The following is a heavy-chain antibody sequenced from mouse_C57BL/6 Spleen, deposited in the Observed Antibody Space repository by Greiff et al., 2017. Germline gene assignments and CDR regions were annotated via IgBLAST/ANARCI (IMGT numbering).Heavy chain of an antibody. CDR3: ARDYYGSRYFDV. CDR1: GFTFSSYA. J-gene: IGHJ1*03. V-gene: IGHV5-4*01. D-gene: IGHD1-1*01. Sequence: EVKLMESGGGLVKPGGSLKLSCAASGFTFSSYAMSWVRQTPEKRLEWVATISDGGSYTYYPDNVKGRFTITRDNAKNNRYLQMSHLKSEDTAMYYCARDYYGSRYFDVWGTGTTVTVSS. CDR2: ISDGGSYT.